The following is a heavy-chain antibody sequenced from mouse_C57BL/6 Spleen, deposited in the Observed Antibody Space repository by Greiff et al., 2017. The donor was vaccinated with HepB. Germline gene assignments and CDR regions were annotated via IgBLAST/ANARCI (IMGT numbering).Heavy chain of an antibody. CDR2: IDPSDSET. CDR1: GYTFTSYW. Sequence: QVQLQQPGAELVRPGSSVKLSCKASGYTFTSYWMHWVKQRPIQGLEWIGNIDPSDSETHYNQKFKDKATLTVDKSSSTAYMQLSSLTSEDSAVYYCARGIYYGYDDAMDYWGQGTSVTVSS. V-gene: IGHV1-52*01. D-gene: IGHD2-2*01. J-gene: IGHJ4*01. CDR3: ARGIYYGYDDAMDY.